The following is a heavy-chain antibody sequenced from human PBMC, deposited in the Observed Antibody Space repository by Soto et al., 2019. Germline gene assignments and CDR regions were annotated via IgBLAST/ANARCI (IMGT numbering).Heavy chain of an antibody. V-gene: IGHV1-69*01. Sequence: QVQLVQYGAEVKKPGSSVKVSCKASGGTFSSYAISWVRQAPGQGLEWMGGIIPIFGTANYAQKFQGRVTINADESTSTDYMELSILRSEYMAVYYCARDPAFRKTYSSSLYGSLDYWGQGTSVPVFS. CDR2: IIPIFGTA. CDR3: ARDPAFRKTYSSSLYGSLDY. J-gene: IGHJ4*02. CDR1: GGTFSSYA. D-gene: IGHD6-13*01.